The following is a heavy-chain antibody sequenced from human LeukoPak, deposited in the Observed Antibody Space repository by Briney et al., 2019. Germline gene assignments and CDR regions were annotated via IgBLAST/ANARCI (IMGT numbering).Heavy chain of an antibody. Sequence: ASVKVSCKASGGTFSSYAISWVRQAPGQGLEWMGWISAYNGNTNYAQKLQRRVTMTTDTSTSTAYMELRSLRSDDTAVYYCARVGGDYDFWSGYWGYYYYYMDVWGKGTTVTVSS. V-gene: IGHV1-18*01. CDR3: ARVGGDYDFWSGYWGYYYYYMDV. CDR2: ISAYNGNT. D-gene: IGHD3-3*01. J-gene: IGHJ6*03. CDR1: GGTFSSYA.